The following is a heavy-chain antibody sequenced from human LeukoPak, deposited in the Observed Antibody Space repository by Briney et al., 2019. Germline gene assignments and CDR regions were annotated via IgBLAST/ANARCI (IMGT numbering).Heavy chain of an antibody. CDR1: GFTFSSYA. J-gene: IGHJ4*02. Sequence: GGSLRLSCAASGFTFSSYAMHWVRQAPGKGLEWVAVISYDGSNKYYADSVKGRFTISRDNSKNTLYLQMNGLRAEDTAVYYCARGATINDFTLDYWGQGTLVTVSS. CDR3: ARGATINDFTLDY. V-gene: IGHV3-30*01. CDR2: ISYDGSNK. D-gene: IGHD5-12*01.